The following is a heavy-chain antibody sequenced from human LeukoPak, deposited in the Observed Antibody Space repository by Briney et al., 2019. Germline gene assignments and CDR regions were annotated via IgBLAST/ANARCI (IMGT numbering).Heavy chain of an antibody. J-gene: IGHJ4*02. CDR2: IYSSGTT. CDR3: ARGGSSAAAVFDY. V-gene: IGHV4-4*07. CDR1: GGSISRYY. D-gene: IGHD6-13*01. Sequence: PSETLSLTRTVSGGSISRYYWSWIRQPAGRGLEWIGRIYSSGTTNHNPSLKSRVTMSVDTSKNQFSLKLSSVTAADTAVYYCARGGSSAAAVFDYWGQGTLVTVSS.